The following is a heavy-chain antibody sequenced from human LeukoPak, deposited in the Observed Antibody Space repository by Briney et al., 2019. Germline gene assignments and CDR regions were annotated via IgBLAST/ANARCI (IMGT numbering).Heavy chain of an antibody. CDR2: IIPILGIA. CDR1: GGTFSSYA. J-gene: IGHJ4*02. Sequence: SVKVSCKASGGTFSSYAISWVRQAPGQGLEWMGRIIPILGIANYAQKFQGRVTITADKSTSTAYMELSSLRSEDTAVYYCARGGRDTAMVAFDYWGQGTLVTVSS. CDR3: ARGGRDTAMVAFDY. D-gene: IGHD5-18*01. V-gene: IGHV1-69*04.